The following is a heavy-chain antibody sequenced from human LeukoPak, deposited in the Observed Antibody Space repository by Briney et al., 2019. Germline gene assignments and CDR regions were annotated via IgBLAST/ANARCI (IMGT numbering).Heavy chain of an antibody. Sequence: SETLSLTCAVSGGSISSGGYSWSWIRQPPGKGLEWIGYIYHSGSTYYNPSLKSRVTISVDRSKNQFSLKLSSVTAADTAVYYCARGGLIEMATILDAFDTWGQGTLVTVSS. J-gene: IGHJ5*02. CDR3: ARGGLIEMATILDAFDT. V-gene: IGHV4-30-2*01. CDR2: IYHSGST. D-gene: IGHD5-24*01. CDR1: GGSISSGGYS.